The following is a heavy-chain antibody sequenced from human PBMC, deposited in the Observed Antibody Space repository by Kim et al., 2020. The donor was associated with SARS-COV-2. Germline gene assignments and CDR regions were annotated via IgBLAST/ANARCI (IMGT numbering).Heavy chain of an antibody. CDR3: AKDLWGIQPISDY. J-gene: IGHJ4*02. D-gene: IGHD6-13*01. V-gene: IGHV3-23*01. Sequence: YADSVKSRFTITRDNTKNTLYLQMNSLRAEDTAVYYCAKDLWGIQPISDYWGQGTLVTVSS.